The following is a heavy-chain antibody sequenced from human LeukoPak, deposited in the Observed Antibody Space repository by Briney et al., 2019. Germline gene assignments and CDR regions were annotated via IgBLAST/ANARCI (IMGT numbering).Heavy chain of an antibody. V-gene: IGHV3-48*03. D-gene: IGHD6-19*01. CDR3: VRDLGADSSGWYLGWEFDY. J-gene: IGHJ4*02. CDR2: ISSSGSTI. Sequence: PGGSLRLSCAASGFTFSSYEMNWVRQAPGKGLEWVSYISSSGSTIYYADSVKGRFTISRDNAKNSLYLQMNSLRAEDTDVYYCVRDLGADSSGWYLGWEFDYWGQGTLVTVSS. CDR1: GFTFSSYE.